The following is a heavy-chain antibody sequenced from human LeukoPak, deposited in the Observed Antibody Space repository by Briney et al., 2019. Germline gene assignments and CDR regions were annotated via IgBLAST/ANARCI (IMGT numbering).Heavy chain of an antibody. Sequence: GESLKISCKGSGFTFSTYSFAWVRQMPGKGLEWRGVIYAGDSSTRYSPSFQGQVTISVDKSISTAYLQWSSLKASDSAIYYCARHSCYDSWGQGTLVTVSS. J-gene: IGHJ4*02. D-gene: IGHD3-16*01. CDR1: GFTFSTYS. CDR2: IYAGDSST. CDR3: ARHSCYDS. V-gene: IGHV5-51*01.